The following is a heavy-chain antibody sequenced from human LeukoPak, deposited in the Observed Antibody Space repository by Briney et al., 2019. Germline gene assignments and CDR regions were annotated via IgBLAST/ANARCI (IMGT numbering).Heavy chain of an antibody. J-gene: IGHJ4*02. Sequence: GGSLRLSCAASGFTFSSYGMHWVRQAPGKGLEWVAVISYDGSNKYYADSVKGRFTISRDNSKNTLYLQMNSLRAEDTAVYYCAKDGDQPHWGQGTLVTVSS. V-gene: IGHV3-30*18. CDR1: GFTFSSYG. D-gene: IGHD2-2*01. CDR2: ISYDGSNK. CDR3: AKDGDQPH.